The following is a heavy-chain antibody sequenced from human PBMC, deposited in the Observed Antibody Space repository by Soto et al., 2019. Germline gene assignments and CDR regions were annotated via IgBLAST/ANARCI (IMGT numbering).Heavy chain of an antibody. CDR1: GFSLTTGVG. D-gene: IGHD3-10*01. CDR3: AHRVNMARGPYNYFGP. CDR2: IYWNDEK. Sequence: SGPTLVNPTQTLTLTFSFSGFSLTTGVGVGWIRQPPGKALEWLAIIYWNDEKLYNPSLKTRLTITKDTSKNQVVLTVTDMDPVDTATYYCAHRVNMARGPYNYFGPWGQGTLVTVSS. V-gene: IGHV2-5*01. J-gene: IGHJ5*02.